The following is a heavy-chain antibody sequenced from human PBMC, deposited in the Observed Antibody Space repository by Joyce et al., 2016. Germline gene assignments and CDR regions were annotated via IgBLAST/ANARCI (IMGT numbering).Heavy chain of an antibody. Sequence: EVQLVQSGAEVKKPGESLRISCKGSGYKFSTDWIGWVRQMPGKGLEWMAIIYPGDTDIRYSPSFEGQVRISADKSIDTAYLQWSSLKASDTAMYYCVKIATTGWYGAPFDNWGQGTLVTVSS. CDR3: VKIATTGWYGAPFDN. V-gene: IGHV5-51*01. CDR1: GYKFSTDW. CDR2: IYPGDTDI. J-gene: IGHJ4*02. D-gene: IGHD6-19*01.